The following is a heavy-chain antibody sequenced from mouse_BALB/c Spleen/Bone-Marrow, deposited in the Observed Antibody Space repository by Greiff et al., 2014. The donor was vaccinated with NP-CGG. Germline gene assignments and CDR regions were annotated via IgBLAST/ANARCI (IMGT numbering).Heavy chain of an antibody. CDR2: IDPANGFA. Sequence: EVQLQQSGAELVKPGASVKLSCTASGFNIKDTYIHWVNQRPEQGLEWIGRIDPANGFAKYDPKFQGKATITADTSSNTAYLHHSSLTTEDSAVYYCARAYYGNYPYVMDYWGQGTSVTVSS. CDR3: ARAYYGNYPYVMDY. CDR1: GFNIKDTY. D-gene: IGHD2-10*01. J-gene: IGHJ4*01. V-gene: IGHV14-3*02.